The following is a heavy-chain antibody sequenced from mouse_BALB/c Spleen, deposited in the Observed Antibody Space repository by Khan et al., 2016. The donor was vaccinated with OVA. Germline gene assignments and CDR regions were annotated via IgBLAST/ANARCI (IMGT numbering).Heavy chain of an antibody. CDR1: GFNIEDTY. CDR3: ARIIYYDGSY. Sequence: EVQLQQSGAEFVKPGASVKLSCTASGFNIEDTYVHWVKQRPEQGPEWIGRIDPANGYTKYDPKFQGKATITADTSSNTAYLHLNSLTSEDTAVYYCARIIYYDGSYWGQGTLVTVSA. D-gene: IGHD2-4*01. CDR2: IDPANGYT. J-gene: IGHJ3*01. V-gene: IGHV14-3*02.